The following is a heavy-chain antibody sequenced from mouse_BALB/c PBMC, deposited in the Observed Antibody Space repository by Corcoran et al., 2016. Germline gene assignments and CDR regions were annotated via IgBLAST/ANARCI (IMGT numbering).Heavy chain of an antibody. V-gene: IGHV9-3-1*01. CDR2: INTYTREP. CDR3: TREPYAMDY. CDR1: GYTFKNYG. J-gene: IGHJ4*01. Sequence: QIQLVQSGPELKKPGETVKISCKATGYTFKNYGMNWVKQAPGKGLKRMGWINTYTREPTYAYDFKGRFAFSLETSASTAYLQINNLKNEDTAAYFCTREPYAMDYWCQGTSVTVYS. D-gene: IGHD6-1*01.